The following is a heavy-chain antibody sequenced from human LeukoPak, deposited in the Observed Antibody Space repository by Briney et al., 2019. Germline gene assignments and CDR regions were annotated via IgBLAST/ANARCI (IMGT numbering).Heavy chain of an antibody. V-gene: IGHV4-59*01. Sequence: PSETLSLTCTVSGGSISSYYWNWIRQPPGKGLEWIGYIYSTGSTNYTPSLKSRVTISLDTSKTQFSLNLSSVTAADTALYYCVRRVVVVSAAMRNDAFDIWGQGTMVTVSS. CDR3: VRRVVVVSAAMRNDAFDI. J-gene: IGHJ3*02. CDR2: IYSTGST. D-gene: IGHD2-2*01. CDR1: GGSISSYY.